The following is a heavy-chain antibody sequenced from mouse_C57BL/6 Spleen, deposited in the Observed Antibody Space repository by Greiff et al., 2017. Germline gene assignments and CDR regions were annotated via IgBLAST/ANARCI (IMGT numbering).Heavy chain of an antibody. J-gene: IGHJ3*01. CDR3: TIYDYDERAWFAY. Sequence: VQLQQSGTVLARPGASVKMSCKTSGYTFTSYWMHWVKQRPGQGLEWIGAIYPGNRDTSYNQKFKGKAKLTAVTSASTAYMELSSLTNEDSAVYYCTIYDYDERAWFAYWGQGTLVTVSA. CDR1: GYTFTSYW. CDR2: IYPGNRDT. V-gene: IGHV1-5*01. D-gene: IGHD2-4*01.